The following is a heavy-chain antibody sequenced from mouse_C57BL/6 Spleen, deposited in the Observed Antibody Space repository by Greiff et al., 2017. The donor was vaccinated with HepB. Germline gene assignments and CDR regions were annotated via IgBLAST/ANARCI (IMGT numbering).Heavy chain of an antibody. J-gene: IGHJ4*01. CDR1: GFSLTSYG. CDR2: IWSGGST. Sequence: QVQLQQSGPGLVQPSQSLSITCTVSGFSLTSYGVHWVRQSPGKGLEWLGVIWSGGSTDYNAAFISRLSISKDNSKSQVFFKMNSLQADDTAIYYCARKRDYYGSSSYAMDYWGQGTSGTVSS. CDR3: ARKRDYYGSSSYAMDY. V-gene: IGHV2-2*01. D-gene: IGHD1-1*01.